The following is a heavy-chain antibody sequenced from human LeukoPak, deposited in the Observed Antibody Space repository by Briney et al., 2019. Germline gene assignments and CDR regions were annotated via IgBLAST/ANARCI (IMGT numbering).Heavy chain of an antibody. V-gene: IGHV4-4*02. CDR1: GGSTSSSNW. J-gene: IGHJ1*01. D-gene: IGHD6-13*01. Sequence: SGTLSLTCDVSGGSTSSSNWWSWVRQPPGKGLEWIGEIYHTGSTNYNPSLKSRVTISVDKSRNQFSLKLTSVTAADTALYFCARDMGTAAAGQRYLQHWGQGTLVTVSS. CDR3: ARDMGTAAAGQRYLQH. CDR2: IYHTGST.